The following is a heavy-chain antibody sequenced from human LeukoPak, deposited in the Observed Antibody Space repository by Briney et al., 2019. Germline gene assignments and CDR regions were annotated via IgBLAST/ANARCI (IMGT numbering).Heavy chain of an antibody. CDR3: ATEGFRGVLFHI. Sequence: PGGSLRLSCAASGFTVSSNYMSWVRQAPGKGLEWVSVLYSGGNTYYADSVQGRFTISRDNSGNTLYLQMNSLRVEDTAVYYCATEGFRGVLFHIWGQGTVVTVSS. CDR1: GFTVSSNY. V-gene: IGHV3-66*01. J-gene: IGHJ3*02. D-gene: IGHD3-10*01. CDR2: LYSGGNT.